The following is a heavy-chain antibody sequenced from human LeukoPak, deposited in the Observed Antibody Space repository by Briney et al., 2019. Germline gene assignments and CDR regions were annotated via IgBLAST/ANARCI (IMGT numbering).Heavy chain of an antibody. D-gene: IGHD6-19*01. CDR1: GGSIRSSSYY. V-gene: IGHV4-39*01. CDR2: IYYSGST. CDR3: ARQVVAVAGTGYFDY. J-gene: IGHJ4*02. Sequence: PSETLSLTCTVSGGSIRSSSYYWGWIRQPPGKGLEWTGSIYYSGSTYYNASLKSRGTISVDTSKNQFSLKLNSVTAADTAVYFCARQVVAVAGTGYFDYRGQGTLVTVSS.